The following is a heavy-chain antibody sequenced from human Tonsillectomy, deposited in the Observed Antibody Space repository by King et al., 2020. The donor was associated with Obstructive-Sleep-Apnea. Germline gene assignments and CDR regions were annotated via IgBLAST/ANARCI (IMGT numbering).Heavy chain of an antibody. CDR1: RFTFSSYA. D-gene: IGHD3-10*01. J-gene: IGHJ4*02. V-gene: IGHV3-23*04. CDR3: AKDAGV. CDR2: ICGSGVST. Sequence: VQLVESGGGLVQPGGSLRLSCAASRFTFSSYAMTWVRQAPGEGLEWVSTICGSGVSTYYAESVKGRFTISRDNSESTLYLQMNSLRADDTAVYYCAKDAGVWGQGTLVTVSS.